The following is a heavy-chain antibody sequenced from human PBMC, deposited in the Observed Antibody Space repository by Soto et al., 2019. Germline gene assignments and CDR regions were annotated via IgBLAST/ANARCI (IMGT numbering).Heavy chain of an antibody. V-gene: IGHV3-7*01. Sequence: EVQLVESGGGLVQPGGSLRLSCTASGFTFSDSWMTWFRQAPGKGLEWVARIKPDESEKKYADSVKGRFSISRDNAKNSMYLQMDSLRGEDTAVYYCVRGGSNYASWGQVALVTVSS. CDR3: VRGGSNYAS. J-gene: IGHJ5*02. D-gene: IGHD4-4*01. CDR1: GFTFSDSW. CDR2: IKPDESEK.